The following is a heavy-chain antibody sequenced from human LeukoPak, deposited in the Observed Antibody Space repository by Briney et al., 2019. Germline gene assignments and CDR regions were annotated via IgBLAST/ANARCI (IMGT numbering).Heavy chain of an antibody. Sequence: PGGSLRLSCAASGFTFSSYWMHWVRQAPGKGLVWVSRINSGGSSTTYADSVKGRFTISRDNAKNTLYLQMNSLRVEDTAVYHCARDVGITYRYFDLWGRGTLVTVSS. V-gene: IGHV3-74*01. CDR3: ARDVGITYRYFDL. CDR2: INSGGSST. CDR1: GFTFSSYW. J-gene: IGHJ2*01. D-gene: IGHD3-10*01.